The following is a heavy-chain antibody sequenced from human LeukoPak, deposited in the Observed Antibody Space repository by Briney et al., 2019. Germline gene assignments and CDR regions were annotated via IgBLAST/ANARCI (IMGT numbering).Heavy chain of an antibody. Sequence: PGGSLRLSCAASGFTFSSYGMHWVRQAPGKGLEWVAVISYDGSNKYYADSVKGRFTISRDNAKNTLYLQMNSLRAEDTAVYYCAKDRTPYCIADWGQGTLVTVSS. CDR1: GFTFSSYG. CDR3: AKDRTPYCIAD. D-gene: IGHD2-15*01. J-gene: IGHJ4*02. V-gene: IGHV3-30*18. CDR2: ISYDGSNK.